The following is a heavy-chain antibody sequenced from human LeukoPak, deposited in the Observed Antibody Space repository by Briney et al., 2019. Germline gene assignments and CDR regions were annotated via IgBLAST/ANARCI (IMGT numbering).Heavy chain of an antibody. J-gene: IGHJ4*02. Sequence: PSETLSLTCTVSGYSISSGYYWGWIRQPPGKGLEWIGSIYHSGSTYYNPSLKSRVTISVDTSKNQFSLKLSSVTAADTAVYCCVVSPNQDFFDYWGQGPLVTVSS. CDR1: GYSISSGYY. CDR3: VVSPNQDFFDY. V-gene: IGHV4-38-2*02. CDR2: IYHSGST.